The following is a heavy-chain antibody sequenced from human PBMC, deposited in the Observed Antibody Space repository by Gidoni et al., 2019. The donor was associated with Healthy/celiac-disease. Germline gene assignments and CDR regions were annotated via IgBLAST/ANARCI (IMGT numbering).Heavy chain of an antibody. CDR2: ISAYNGNT. V-gene: IGHV1-18*01. D-gene: IGHD6-19*01. CDR3: ARDPRGSIAVVHSYYFDY. CDR1: VYTFTSYG. Sequence: QVQLVQSGAEVKKPGASVKVSCKASVYTFTSYGISWGRQAPGQGLELMGWISAYNGNTNYAQKLQGRVTMTTDTSTSTAYVELRSLRSDDTAVYYCARDPRGSIAVVHSYYFDYWGQGTLVTVSS. J-gene: IGHJ4*02.